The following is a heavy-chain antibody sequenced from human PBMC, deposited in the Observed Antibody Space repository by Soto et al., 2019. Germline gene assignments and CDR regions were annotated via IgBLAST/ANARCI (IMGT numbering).Heavy chain of an antibody. V-gene: IGHV4-59*01. CDR1: GGSISSYY. CDR2: IYYSGST. J-gene: IGHJ6*03. D-gene: IGHD6-19*01. CDR3: AREGSAVPSYYYMDV. Sequence: SETLSLTCTVCGGSISSYYWSWIRQPPGKGLEWIGYIYYSGSTNYNPSLKSRVTISVDTSKNQFSLKLSSVTAADTAVYYCAREGSAVPSYYYMDVWGKGTTVTVSS.